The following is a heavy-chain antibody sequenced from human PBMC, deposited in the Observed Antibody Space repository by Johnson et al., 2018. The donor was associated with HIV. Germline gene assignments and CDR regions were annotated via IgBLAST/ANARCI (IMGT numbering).Heavy chain of an antibody. V-gene: IGHV3-30*18. CDR2: LSYDGSNK. CDR1: GFTFSSYA. D-gene: IGHD2-15*01. Sequence: QVQLVESGGDVVQPGRSLRLSCTASGFTFSSYALHWVRQAPGKGLEWVAVLSYDGSNKSYADSVRGRFTISRDNAKNDLDLQMHSPRREDTALFYCTKEEASIVVAYIWGQGTMVNFSS. CDR3: TKEEASIVVAYI. J-gene: IGHJ3*02.